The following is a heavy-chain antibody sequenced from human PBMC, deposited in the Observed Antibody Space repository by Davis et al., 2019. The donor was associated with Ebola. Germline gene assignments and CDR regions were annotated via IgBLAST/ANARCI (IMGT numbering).Heavy chain of an antibody. CDR2: ISVSNGNT. D-gene: IGHD1-7*01. Sequence: ASVKVSCKASGYRFTSYCINWVRQAPGQGLEWMGWISVSNGNTKYAQNFQDRVTMTTDTSTSTAYMELRSLKSDDTAVYYCARDHRRTGTSMYYYSMDVWGEGTTITVSS. J-gene: IGHJ6*03. CDR3: ARDHRRTGTSMYYYSMDV. V-gene: IGHV1-18*01. CDR1: GYRFTSYC.